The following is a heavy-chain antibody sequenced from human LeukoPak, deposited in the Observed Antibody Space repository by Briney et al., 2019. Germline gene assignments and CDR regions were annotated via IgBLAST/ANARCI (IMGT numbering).Heavy chain of an antibody. CDR2: ISGSGGST. V-gene: IGHV3-23*01. CDR1: GFTFSSYA. J-gene: IGHJ5*02. D-gene: IGHD2-21*02. CDR3: AKGDGQYNWFDP. Sequence: PGGSLRLSCAASGFTFSSYAMSWVRQAPGKGLEWVSAISGSGGSTYYADSVKGRFTISRDNSKNTLYLQMNSLRAEDTAVYHCAKGDGQYNWFDPWGQGTLVTVSS.